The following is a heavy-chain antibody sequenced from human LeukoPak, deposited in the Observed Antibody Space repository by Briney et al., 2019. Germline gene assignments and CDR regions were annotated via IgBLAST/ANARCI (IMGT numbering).Heavy chain of an antibody. V-gene: IGHV4-59*01. CDR3: ARDSRLGPRAGDFDI. Sequence: SETLSLTCSVFGGTIRGYYWSWIRQPPGKGLEWIGYVYENGSPNYNPSLRSRVTISADLSKNQLSLRVASVSATDSAVYYCARDSRLGPRAGDFDIWGRGSMVTVSS. D-gene: IGHD1-26*01. J-gene: IGHJ3*02. CDR2: VYENGSP. CDR1: GGTIRGYY.